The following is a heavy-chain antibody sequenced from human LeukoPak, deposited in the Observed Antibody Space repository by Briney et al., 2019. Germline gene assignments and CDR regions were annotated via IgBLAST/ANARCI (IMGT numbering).Heavy chain of an antibody. CDR1: GGSISSYY. Sequence: SETLSLTCTVSGGSISSYYWSWIRQPPGKGLEWIGYIYYSGSTNYNPSLKSRVTISVDTSKNQFSLKLSSVTAADTAVYYCARGLYADTMTTVVGVYFDYWGQGTLVTVSS. D-gene: IGHD4-17*01. J-gene: IGHJ4*02. CDR3: ARGLYADTMTTVVGVYFDY. V-gene: IGHV4-59*12. CDR2: IYYSGST.